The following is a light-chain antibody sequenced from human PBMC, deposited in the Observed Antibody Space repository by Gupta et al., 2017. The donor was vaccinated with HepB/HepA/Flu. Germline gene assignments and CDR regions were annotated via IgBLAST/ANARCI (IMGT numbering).Light chain of an antibody. CDR2: GAS. Sequence: EIALTQSPGTLSLSPGERATLSCRASQSVSSSYLAWYQQKPGQDPRLLIYGASSRSTGIPDRFSGSGSGTEFTLTISRLEPEEFAVYYCQQYGSSSMYTFGQGTKLEIK. CDR1: QSVSSSY. V-gene: IGKV3-20*01. J-gene: IGKJ2*01. CDR3: QQYGSSSMYT.